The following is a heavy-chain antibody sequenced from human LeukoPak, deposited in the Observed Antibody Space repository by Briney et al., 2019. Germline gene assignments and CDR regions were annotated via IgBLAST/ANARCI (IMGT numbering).Heavy chain of an antibody. CDR1: GYSFTSYW. CDR2: IYPGDSDT. V-gene: IGHV5-51*01. Sequence: GESLKISCKGSGYSFTSYWIGWVRQMPGKGLEWMGIIYPGDSDTRYSPSFQGQVTISADKSISTAYLQWSSLKASDTAMYYCARQVGDSSGYDAFDIWGQGTMVTVSS. D-gene: IGHD3-22*01. CDR3: ARQVGDSSGYDAFDI. J-gene: IGHJ3*02.